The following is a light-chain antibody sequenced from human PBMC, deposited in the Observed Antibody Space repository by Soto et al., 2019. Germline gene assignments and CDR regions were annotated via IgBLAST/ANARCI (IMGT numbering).Light chain of an antibody. CDR2: HAS. CDR1: QSIINL. CDR3: QQYKSYS. Sequence: EMTQSTSTLPASVGDRVTITCRASQSIINLFAWYQQKSGTASNRLIYHASTLESGVPSGFSCSVSGTEFILIFSILQPDDLATCYCQQYKSYSFCQG. V-gene: IGKV1-5*01. J-gene: IGKJ1*01.